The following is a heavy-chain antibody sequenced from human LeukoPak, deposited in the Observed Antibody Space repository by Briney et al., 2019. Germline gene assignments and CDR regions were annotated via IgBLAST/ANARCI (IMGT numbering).Heavy chain of an antibody. Sequence: SQTLSLTCTVSGGSISSGDYYWSWIRQPPGKGLEWIGYIYYSGSTYYNPSLKSRVTISVDTSKNQFSLKLSSVTAADTAVYYCARDARGYCSSTSCYEDYGMDVWGEGTTVTVSS. D-gene: IGHD2-2*01. CDR2: IYYSGST. J-gene: IGHJ6*04. CDR3: ARDARGYCSSTSCYEDYGMDV. CDR1: GGSISSGDYY. V-gene: IGHV4-30-4*01.